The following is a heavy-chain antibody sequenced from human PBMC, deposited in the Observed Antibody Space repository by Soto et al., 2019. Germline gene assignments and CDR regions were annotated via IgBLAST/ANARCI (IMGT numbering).Heavy chain of an antibody. CDR3: ARDYYDSSGYYYTVS. CDR2: IWYDGSKK. CDR1: GFTFSSYG. D-gene: IGHD3-22*01. Sequence: GGSLRLSCAASGFTFSSYGMHWVRQAPGKGLEWVAVIWYDGSKKYYVDSVKGRFTISRDNSKNSLYLQMNSLRDEDTAVYYCARDYYDSSGYYYTVSWGQGTMVTVSS. V-gene: IGHV3-33*01. J-gene: IGHJ3*01.